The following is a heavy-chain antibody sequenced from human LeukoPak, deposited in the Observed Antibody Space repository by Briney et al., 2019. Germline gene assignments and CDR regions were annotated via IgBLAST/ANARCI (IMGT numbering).Heavy chain of an antibody. CDR3: ARDGDYGTGSYYRGCIDS. CDR2: IHPRGGDT. J-gene: IGHJ4*02. D-gene: IGHD3-10*01. Sequence: ASVRVSCKTSGYSFTAFYIHWVRQAPGQGLEWMGWIHPRGGDTTYAHKFQGWVTMTRDPSTSTAYLDLRSLRSDDTAVYYCARDGDYGTGSYYRGCIDSWGQGTPVTVSP. CDR1: GYSFTAFY. V-gene: IGHV1-2*04.